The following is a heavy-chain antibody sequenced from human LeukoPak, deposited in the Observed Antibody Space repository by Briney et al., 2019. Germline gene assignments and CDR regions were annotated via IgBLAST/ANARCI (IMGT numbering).Heavy chain of an antibody. D-gene: IGHD6-6*01. CDR2: MNPNSGNT. CDR1: GCTFTSFD. CDR3: AREAHGSSSLYYYYMDV. J-gene: IGHJ6*03. Sequence: ASVKVSCKASGCTFTSFDINWVRQATGQGLEWMGWMNPNSGNTGYAQKFQGRVTMTRNTSISTAYMELSSLRSEDTAVYYCAREAHGSSSLYYYYMDVWGKGTTVTVSS. V-gene: IGHV1-8*01.